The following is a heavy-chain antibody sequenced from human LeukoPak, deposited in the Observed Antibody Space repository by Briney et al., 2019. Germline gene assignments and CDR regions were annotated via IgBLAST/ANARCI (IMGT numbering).Heavy chain of an antibody. CDR2: IYHSGST. D-gene: IGHD3-3*01. V-gene: IGHV4-38-2*01. CDR3: ARGGYNDFWSRYLRVDF. J-gene: IGHJ4*02. CDR1: GYSISSGYY. Sequence: SETLSLTCAVSGYSISSGYYWGWIRQPPGKGLEWIGTIYHSGSTYYNPSLKSRVTISVDTFNNHFSLKMSSVTAADTAVYYCARGGYNDFWSRYLRVDFWGQGALVTVSS.